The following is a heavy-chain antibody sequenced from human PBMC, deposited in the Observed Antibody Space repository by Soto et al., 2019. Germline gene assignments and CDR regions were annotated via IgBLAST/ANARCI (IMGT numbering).Heavy chain of an antibody. D-gene: IGHD2-15*01. Sequence: LSLTCAVSGGSINSYYWSWVRQPAGRGLEWIGYVSATGSTKFNPSLKSRVTMSIDASKNQMSLSLTSVTAADTALYYCARSSVVGPEYLQHWGQGTLVTVSS. J-gene: IGHJ1*01. CDR2: VSATGST. CDR3: ARSSVVGPEYLQH. CDR1: GGSINSYY. V-gene: IGHV4-4*07.